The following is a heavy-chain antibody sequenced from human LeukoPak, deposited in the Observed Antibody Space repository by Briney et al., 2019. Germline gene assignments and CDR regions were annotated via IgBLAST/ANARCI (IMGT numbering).Heavy chain of an antibody. CDR3: ASHPTMVRGGEIDY. Sequence: GASVKVSCKASGYTFTSYAMNWVRQAPGQGLEWMGWINTNTGNPTYAQGFTGRFVFSLDTSVGTAYLQISSLKAEDTAVYYCASHPTMVRGGEIDYWGQGTLVTVSS. V-gene: IGHV7-4-1*02. CDR2: INTNTGNP. CDR1: GYTFTSYA. D-gene: IGHD3-10*01. J-gene: IGHJ4*02.